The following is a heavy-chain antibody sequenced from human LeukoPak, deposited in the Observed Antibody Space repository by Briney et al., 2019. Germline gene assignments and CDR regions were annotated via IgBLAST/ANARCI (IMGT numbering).Heavy chain of an antibody. V-gene: IGHV4-59*01. CDR3: AREGLGYSSSWFNSDLGYYYMDV. J-gene: IGHJ6*03. D-gene: IGHD6-13*01. CDR2: IYYSGST. CDR1: GGSISSYY. Sequence: SSETLSLTCTVSGGSISSYYWSWIRQPPGKGLEWIGYIYYSGSTNYNPSLKSRVTISVDTSKNQFSLKLSSVTAVDTAVYYRAREGLGYSSSWFNSDLGYYYMDVWGKGTTVTVSS.